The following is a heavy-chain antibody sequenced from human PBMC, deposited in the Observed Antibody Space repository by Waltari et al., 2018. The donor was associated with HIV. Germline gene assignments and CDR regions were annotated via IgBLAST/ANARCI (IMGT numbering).Heavy chain of an antibody. J-gene: IGHJ3*02. D-gene: IGHD1-26*01. CDR2: IYYSGST. V-gene: IGHV4-59*01. CDR1: GRSISSYY. CDR3: ARDMAPGVGSYSAFDI. Sequence: QVQLQESGPGLVKPSETLSLTCTVSGRSISSYYWSWIRQPPGKGLEWIGYIYYSGSTNYNPSLKSRVTISVDTSKNQFSLKLSSVTAADTAVYYCARDMAPGVGSYSAFDIWGQGTMVTVSS.